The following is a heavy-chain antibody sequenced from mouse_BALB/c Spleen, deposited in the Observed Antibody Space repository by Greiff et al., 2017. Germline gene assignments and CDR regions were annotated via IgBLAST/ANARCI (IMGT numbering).Heavy chain of an antibody. D-gene: IGHD1-1*01. CDR1: GYTFTSYW. V-gene: IGHV1-5*01. Sequence: EVQVVESGTVLARPGASVKMSCKASGYTFTSYWMHWVKQRPGQGLEWIGAIYPGNSDTSYNQKFKGKAKLTAVTSTSTAYMELSSLTNEDSAVYYCTYYYGSSAMDYWGQGTSVTVSS. CDR2: IYPGNSDT. J-gene: IGHJ4*01. CDR3: TYYYGSSAMDY.